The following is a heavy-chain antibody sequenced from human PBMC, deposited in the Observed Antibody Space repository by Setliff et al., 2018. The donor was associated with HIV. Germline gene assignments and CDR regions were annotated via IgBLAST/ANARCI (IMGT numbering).Heavy chain of an antibody. CDR2: IEHDGSKK. CDR3: AKTQTVITVYGPFDS. J-gene: IGHJ4*02. Sequence: GGSLRLSCAVSGFTFSTYGMHWVRQAPGKGLEWVTFIEHDGSKKFYADSVKGRFTISRDNSKNTLYLQMNSLRAEDTAMYYCAKTQTVITVYGPFDSWGQGTPVTVSS. D-gene: IGHD4-4*01. CDR1: GFTFSTYG. V-gene: IGHV3-30*02.